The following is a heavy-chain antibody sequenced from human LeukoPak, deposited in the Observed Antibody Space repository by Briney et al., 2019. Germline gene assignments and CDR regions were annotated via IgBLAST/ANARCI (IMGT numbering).Heavy chain of an antibody. D-gene: IGHD2-2*01. Sequence: GGSLRLSCAASGFTFSSYWMHWVRQAPGKGLVWVSRINSDGSSTSYADSVKGRFTISRDNAKNTLYLQMNSLRAEDTAVYYCARPGYCSSTSCYSACDYWGQGTLVTVSS. CDR3: ARPGYCSSTSCYSACDY. CDR1: GFTFSSYW. CDR2: INSDGSST. J-gene: IGHJ4*02. V-gene: IGHV3-74*01.